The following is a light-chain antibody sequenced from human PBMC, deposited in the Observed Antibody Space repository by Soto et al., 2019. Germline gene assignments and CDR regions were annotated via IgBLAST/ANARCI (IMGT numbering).Light chain of an antibody. Sequence: IQLTQSPSSLSASVGDRVTITCRAIQGISSSLAWYQQKPGKAPKLLIYAASTLQSGVPSRFSGSASGTDFSLTIDSLQPEDFATYYCQQLNTYPFTFGQGTRLEIK. J-gene: IGKJ5*01. CDR1: QGISSS. CDR2: AAS. CDR3: QQLNTYPFT. V-gene: IGKV1-9*01.